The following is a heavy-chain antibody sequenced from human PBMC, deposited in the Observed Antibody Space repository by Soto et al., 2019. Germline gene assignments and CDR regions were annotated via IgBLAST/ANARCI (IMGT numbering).Heavy chain of an antibody. D-gene: IGHD1-26*01. CDR1: GFTFNSYA. CDR3: ARVIAGGGTYYYYGMDV. CDR2: ISHDGSNK. Sequence: QVQLVESGGGVVQPGRSLRLSCAASGFTFNSYAMHWVRQAPGKGLEWVAIISHDGSNKYYADSVKGRFTISRDNSKNALSLQMTSLRAEDTAVYYFARVIAGGGTYYYYGMDVWGQGTTVTVCS. J-gene: IGHJ6*02. V-gene: IGHV3-30-3*01.